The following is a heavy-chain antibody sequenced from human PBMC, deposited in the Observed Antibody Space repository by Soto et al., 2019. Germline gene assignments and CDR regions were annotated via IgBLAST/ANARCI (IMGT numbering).Heavy chain of an antibody. CDR1: GFTFSSYS. CDR3: ARDRFIGIAVVGTDY. CDR2: ISSSSSTI. Sequence: AGGSLRLSCAASGFTFSSYSINWVRQAPGKGLEWVSYISSSSSTIYYADSMKGRFTISRHTAKNSLYLQMNSLRDEDTDVYYCARDRFIGIAVVGTDYWGQGTLVTVSS. V-gene: IGHV3-48*02. J-gene: IGHJ4*02. D-gene: IGHD6-19*01.